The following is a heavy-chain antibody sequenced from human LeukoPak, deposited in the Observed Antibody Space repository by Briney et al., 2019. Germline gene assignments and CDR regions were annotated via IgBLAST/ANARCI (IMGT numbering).Heavy chain of an antibody. V-gene: IGHV4-34*01. J-gene: IGHJ4*02. Sequence: SETLSLTCTAYGGSFSGYYWNWIRQPPGKGLEWIGEINHSGSTNYNPSLKSRVTISIDTSKKQFSLKLSSVTAADTAVYYCARVDSGGYLDFDSWGQGTLVNLSS. CDR3: ARVDSGGYLDFDS. D-gene: IGHD3-22*01. CDR2: INHSGST. CDR1: GGSFSGYY.